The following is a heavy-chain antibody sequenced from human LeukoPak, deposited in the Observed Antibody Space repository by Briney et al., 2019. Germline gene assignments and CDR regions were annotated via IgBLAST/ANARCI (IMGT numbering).Heavy chain of an antibody. CDR1: GFTFSSYS. CDR2: ISSSGSTI. J-gene: IGHJ3*02. D-gene: IGHD3-3*01. V-gene: IGHV3-48*01. Sequence: GGSLRLSCAAFGFTFSSYSMNWVRQAPGKGLEWVSYISSSGSTIYYADSVKGRFTMSRENAKNSLYLQMNSLRAEDTAVYYCARVTSPYVFDIWGQGTMVTVSS. CDR3: ARVTSPYVFDI.